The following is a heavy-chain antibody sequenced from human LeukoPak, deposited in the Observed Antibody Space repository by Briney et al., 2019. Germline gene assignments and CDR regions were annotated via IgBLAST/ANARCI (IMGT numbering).Heavy chain of an antibody. CDR3: ARKYYDILTGYSWFDP. Sequence: GGSLRLSCAASGFTFSSYEMNWVRQAPGKGLEWVSYISSSGSTIYYADSVRGRFTISRDNAKNSLYLQMNSLRAEDTAIYYCARKYYDILTGYSWFDPWGQGTLVTVSS. CDR1: GFTFSSYE. V-gene: IGHV3-48*03. CDR2: ISSSGSTI. D-gene: IGHD3-9*01. J-gene: IGHJ5*02.